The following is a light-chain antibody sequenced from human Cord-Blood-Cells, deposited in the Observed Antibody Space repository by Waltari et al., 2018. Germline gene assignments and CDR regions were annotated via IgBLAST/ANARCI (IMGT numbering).Light chain of an antibody. J-gene: IGKJ1*01. CDR3: QQSYSTPRT. CDR2: AAS. Sequence: DIQMNQSPSSLSASVGDRVTITCRASKSISSYLNWNQQKPGKAPKLLIYAASSLQSVVPSRFSGSGSGTDFTLTISSLQPEDFATYYCQQSYSTPRTFGQGTKVEIK. V-gene: IGKV1-39*01. CDR1: KSISSY.